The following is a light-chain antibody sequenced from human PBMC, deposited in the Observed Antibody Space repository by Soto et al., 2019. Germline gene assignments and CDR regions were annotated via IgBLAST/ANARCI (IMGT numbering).Light chain of an antibody. CDR1: NSNIGAGYD. Sequence: QSAVTQPPSVSAAPGQRVTISRTGSNSNIGAGYDVHWYQQLPGTAPKLLIYGNSNRPSGVPDRFSGSKSGTSASLTITGLQAEDEADYYCQSYGDSLSGYGFGTGTKVTVL. J-gene: IGLJ1*01. CDR3: QSYGDSLSGYG. V-gene: IGLV1-40*02. CDR2: GNS.